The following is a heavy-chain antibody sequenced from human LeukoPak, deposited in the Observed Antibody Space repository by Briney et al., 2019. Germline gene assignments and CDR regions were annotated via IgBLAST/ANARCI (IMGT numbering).Heavy chain of an antibody. CDR2: IYYSGST. J-gene: IGHJ6*02. D-gene: IGHD2-2*02. CDR3: ARGGGGYCSSTSCYTLPWYYYYYGMDV. Sequence: SETLSLTCTVSGGSISSYYWSWIRQPPGKGLEWIGYIYYSGSTNYNPSLKSRVTISVDTSKNQFSLKLSAVTAADTAVYYRARGGGGYCSSTSCYTLPWYYYYYGMDVWGQGTTVTVSS. CDR1: GGSISSYY. V-gene: IGHV4-59*01.